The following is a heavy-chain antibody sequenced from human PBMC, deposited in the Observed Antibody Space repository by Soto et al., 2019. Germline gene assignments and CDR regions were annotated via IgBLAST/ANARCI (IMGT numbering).Heavy chain of an antibody. Sequence: PGGSLRLSCAASGFTFSSYAMSWVRQPPGKGLEGVTEINGSSGNTYYADSVKGRFTISRGNSKSSIDMQMSSVRAEDTGVYYCAEAGASDDWYFDFSGRGTLVTVSS. CDR3: AEAGASDDWYFDF. J-gene: IGHJ2*01. CDR1: GFTFSSYA. D-gene: IGHD3-10*01. V-gene: IGHV3-23*01. CDR2: INGSSGNT.